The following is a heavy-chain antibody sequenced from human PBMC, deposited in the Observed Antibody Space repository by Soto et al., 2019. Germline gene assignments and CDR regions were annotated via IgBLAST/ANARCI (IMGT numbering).Heavy chain of an antibody. CDR3: ARGLMTDSSDWFDP. J-gene: IGHJ5*02. Sequence: GGSLRLSCAASGFTFSSYGMHWVRQAPGKGLEWVAVIWYDGSNKYYADSVKGRFTISRDNSKNTLYLQMNSLRAEDTAVYYCARGLMTDSSDWFDPWGQGTLVTVSS. D-gene: IGHD6-19*01. V-gene: IGHV3-33*01. CDR1: GFTFSSYG. CDR2: IWYDGSNK.